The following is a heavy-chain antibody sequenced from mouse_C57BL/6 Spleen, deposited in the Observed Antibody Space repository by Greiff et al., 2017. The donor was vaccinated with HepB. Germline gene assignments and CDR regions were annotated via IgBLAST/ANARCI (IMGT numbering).Heavy chain of an antibody. CDR1: GYAFSSSW. J-gene: IGHJ3*01. CDR2: IYPGDGDT. Sequence: VQLQQSGPELVKPGASVKISCKASGYAFSSSWMNWVKQRPGKGLEWIGRIYPGDGDTNYNGKFKGKATLTADKSSSTAYMQLSSLTAEDSAVYFGARELGKAWLAYWGQGTLVTVSA. D-gene: IGHD4-1*01. V-gene: IGHV1-82*01. CDR3: ARELGKAWLAY.